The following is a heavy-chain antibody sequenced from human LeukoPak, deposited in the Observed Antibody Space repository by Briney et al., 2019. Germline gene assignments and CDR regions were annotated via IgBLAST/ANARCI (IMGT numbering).Heavy chain of an antibody. CDR1: GGSISSYY. J-gene: IGHJ3*02. CDR2: IYYNGST. D-gene: IGHD3-10*01. Sequence: SETLSLTCTVSGGSISSYYWSWIRQPPGKGLEWIGYIYYNGSTNYNPSLKSRVTISVDTSKNQFSLKLSSVTAADTAVYYCARYPPPSYYYGSGNSDAFDIWGQGTMVTVSS. CDR3: ARYPPPSYYYGSGNSDAFDI. V-gene: IGHV4-59*08.